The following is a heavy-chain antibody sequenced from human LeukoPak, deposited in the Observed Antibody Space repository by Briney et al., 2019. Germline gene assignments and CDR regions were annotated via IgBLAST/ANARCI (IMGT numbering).Heavy chain of an antibody. Sequence: ASVKVSCKASVGTFSSYAISWVRQAPGQGLEWMGGIIPIFGTANYAQKFQGRVTITTDESTSTAYMELSSLRSEDTAVYYCATLPRYYYDSSGNGGYWGQGTLVTVSS. CDR2: IIPIFGTA. CDR3: ATLPRYYYDSSGNGGY. D-gene: IGHD3-22*01. V-gene: IGHV1-69*05. J-gene: IGHJ4*02. CDR1: VGTFSSYA.